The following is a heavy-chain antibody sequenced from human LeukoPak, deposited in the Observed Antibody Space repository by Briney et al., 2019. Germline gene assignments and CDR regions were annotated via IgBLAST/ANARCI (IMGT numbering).Heavy chain of an antibody. D-gene: IGHD2-21*02. CDR2: IYHSGST. V-gene: IGHV4-4*02. CDR1: GGSISSSNW. CDR3: ARGSRYCGGDCYSPWRGQGS. Sequence: SGTLSLTCAVSGGSISSSNWWSLVRQPPGKGLEWIGEIYHSGSTNYNPSLKSRVTISVDKSKNQFSLKLSSVTAADTAVYYCARGSRYCGGDCYSPWRGQGSWGQGTLVTVSS. J-gene: IGHJ5*02.